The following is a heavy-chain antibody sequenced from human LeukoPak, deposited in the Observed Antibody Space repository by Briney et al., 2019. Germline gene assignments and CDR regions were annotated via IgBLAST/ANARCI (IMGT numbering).Heavy chain of an antibody. CDR2: IYYIVGT. D-gene: IGHD3-22*01. Sequence: SDTLSLTCSVSCGSIISYYWSWIRHPPRGGLEWIWYIYYIVGTNYTPSLKSRVTISVDTSKNQFSLKLSSVTAADTAVYYCARWDYDSSGYSGPPDYWGQGTLVTVSS. CDR3: ARWDYDSSGYSGPPDY. CDR1: CGSIISYY. J-gene: IGHJ4*02. V-gene: IGHV4-59*07.